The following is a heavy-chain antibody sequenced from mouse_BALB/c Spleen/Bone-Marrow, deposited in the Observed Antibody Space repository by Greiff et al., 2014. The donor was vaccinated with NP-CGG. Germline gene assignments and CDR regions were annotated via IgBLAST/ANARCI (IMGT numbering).Heavy chain of an antibody. D-gene: IGHD1-1*01. CDR2: IDPANGNT. Sequence: EVKLVESGAELVKPGASVKLSCTASGFNIKDTYMHWVKQRPEQGLEWIGRIDPANGNTKYDPKFQGKATITADTSSNTAYLQLSSLTSEDTAGYYCAAYYYGSSQFAYGGQGTLVTVSA. V-gene: IGHV14-3*02. J-gene: IGHJ3*01. CDR1: GFNIKDTY. CDR3: AAYYYGSSQFAY.